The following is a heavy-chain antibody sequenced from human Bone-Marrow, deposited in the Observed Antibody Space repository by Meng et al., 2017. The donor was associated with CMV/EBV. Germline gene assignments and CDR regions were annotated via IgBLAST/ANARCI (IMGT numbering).Heavy chain of an antibody. Sequence: GVLKISCAASGFTFSSYSMNWVRQAPGKGLEWVSSISSSSSYIYYADSVKGRFTISRDNAKNSLYLQMNSLRAEDTALYYCARVMLLPWVFDYWGQGILVTVSS. D-gene: IGHD2-15*01. V-gene: IGHV3-21*04. CDR1: GFTFSSYS. J-gene: IGHJ4*02. CDR2: ISSSSSYI. CDR3: ARVMLLPWVFDY.